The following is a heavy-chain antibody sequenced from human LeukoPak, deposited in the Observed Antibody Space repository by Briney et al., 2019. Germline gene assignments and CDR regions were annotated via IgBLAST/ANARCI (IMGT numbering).Heavy chain of an antibody. CDR2: INSDVTIT. Sequence: GGSLRLSCAASGFAFSSYYMHWVGQAPGKGLVWVSHINSDVTITTYADSVKGRFTISRDNAKNTLYLQMNSLRAEDTAVYYCARGGLAAAQDFWGRGTLVTVSS. V-gene: IGHV3-74*01. D-gene: IGHD6-13*01. J-gene: IGHJ4*02. CDR3: ARGGLAAAQDF. CDR1: GFAFSSYY.